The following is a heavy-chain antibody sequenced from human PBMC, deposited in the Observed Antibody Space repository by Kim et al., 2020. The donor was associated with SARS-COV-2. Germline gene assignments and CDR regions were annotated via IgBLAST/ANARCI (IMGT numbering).Heavy chain of an antibody. CDR2: IYHGGST. Sequence: SETLSLTCTVSDYSISIGYYWAWIRQPPGKGLEWIGSIYHGGSTFHNPSLKSRVTVSIDTSKNQFSLKMKSVTAADTAVYYCARAGSNWFDPWGQGTLVAVSS. V-gene: IGHV4-38-2*02. CDR3: ARAGSNWFDP. D-gene: IGHD3-10*01. CDR1: DYSISIGYY. J-gene: IGHJ5*02.